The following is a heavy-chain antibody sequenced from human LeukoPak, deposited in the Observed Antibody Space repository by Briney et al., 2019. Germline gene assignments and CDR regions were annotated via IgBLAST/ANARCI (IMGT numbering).Heavy chain of an antibody. J-gene: IGHJ4*02. V-gene: IGHV3-66*01. CDR3: ARVPYYYDSSGYYGDQYYFDY. CDR2: IYSGGST. D-gene: IGHD3-22*01. Sequence: GGSLRLSCAASGFTVSSNYMSWVRQAPGKGLEWVSVIYSGGSTYYADSVKGRFTISRDNAKNSLYLQMNSLRAEDTAVYYCARVPYYYDSSGYYGDQYYFDYWGQGTLVTVSS. CDR1: GFTVSSNY.